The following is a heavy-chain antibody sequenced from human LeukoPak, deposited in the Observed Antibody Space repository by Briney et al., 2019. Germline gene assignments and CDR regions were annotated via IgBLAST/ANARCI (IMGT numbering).Heavy chain of an antibody. CDR2: XXXXXGGT. CDR3: ARAPEYCSSTSCTWRAFDT. V-gene: IGHV1-2*02. CDR1: GYTFTDYY. D-gene: IGHD2-2*01. J-gene: IGHJ3*02. Sequence: ASVXXXXXXSGYTFTDYYXXXXRXAXGQGLXXXXXXXXXXGGTNYAQKFQGRVTMTRDTSISTAYMELSRLRSDDTAVYYCARAPEYCSSTSCTWRAFDTWGQGTMVTVSS.